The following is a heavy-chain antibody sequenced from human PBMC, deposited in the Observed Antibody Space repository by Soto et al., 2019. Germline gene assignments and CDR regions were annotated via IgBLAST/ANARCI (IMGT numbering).Heavy chain of an antibody. CDR2: IYTSGST. CDR1: GGSISSYY. D-gene: IGHD3-22*01. V-gene: IGHV4-4*07. Sequence: SETLSLTCTVSGGSISSYYWSWIRHPAGKGLEWIGRIYTSGSTNYNPSLKSRVTMSVDTSKNQFSLRLSSVTAADTAVYYCARDRGYLLYYYGMDVWGQGTTVTVSS. CDR3: ARDRGYLLYYYGMDV. J-gene: IGHJ6*02.